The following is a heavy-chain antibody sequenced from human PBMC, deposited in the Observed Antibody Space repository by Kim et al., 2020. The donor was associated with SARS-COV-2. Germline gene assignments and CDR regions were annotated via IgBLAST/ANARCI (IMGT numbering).Heavy chain of an antibody. CDR1: GYTFTSYA. V-gene: IGHV7-4-1*02. D-gene: IGHD3-10*01. J-gene: IGHJ4*02. CDR2: INTNTGNP. Sequence: ASVKVSCKASGYTFTSYAMNWVRQAPGQGLEWMGWINTNTGNPTYAQGFTGRFVFSLDTSVSTAYLQISSLKAEDTAVYYCAREDGSGSYRADYYFDYWGQGTLVTVSS. CDR3: AREDGSGSYRADYYFDY.